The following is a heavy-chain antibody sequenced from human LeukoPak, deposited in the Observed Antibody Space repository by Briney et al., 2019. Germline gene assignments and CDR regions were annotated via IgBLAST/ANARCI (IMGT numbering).Heavy chain of an antibody. D-gene: IGHD4-17*01. CDR3: VHRTTVTSFDY. Sequence: SGPTLVNPIQTLTLTCTFSGFSLTTSGVVVGWVRQPPGKALEWVAFIYGDDNKRYSPSLKSRLTITKDTSKNQVVLTMTNVDPVDTATYYCVHRTTVTSFDYWGQGTLVTVSS. V-gene: IGHV2-5*02. CDR2: IYGDDNK. J-gene: IGHJ4*02. CDR1: GFSLTTSGVV.